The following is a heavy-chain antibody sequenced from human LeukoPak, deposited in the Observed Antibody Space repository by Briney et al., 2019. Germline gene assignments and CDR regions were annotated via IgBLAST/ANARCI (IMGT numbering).Heavy chain of an antibody. V-gene: IGHV3-11*06. Sequence: GGSLRFSCAASGFTFSDYYMSWFRQAPGKGLEWVSYISSSSSHTYYADSVKGRFTVSRDNAKNSLSLQVNSLRADDTAIYYCARLGSIAAAGTPDYWGQGTLVTVSS. CDR2: ISSSSSHT. CDR3: ARLGSIAAAGTPDY. CDR1: GFTFSDYY. D-gene: IGHD6-13*01. J-gene: IGHJ4*02.